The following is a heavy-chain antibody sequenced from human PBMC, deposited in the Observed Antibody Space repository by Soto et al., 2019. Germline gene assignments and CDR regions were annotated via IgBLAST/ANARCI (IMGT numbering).Heavy chain of an antibody. Sequence: PGGSLRLSCSASGFTFSSYSMNWVRQAPGKGLEWVSAISGSGGSTYYADSVKGRFTISRDNSKNTLYLQMNSLRAEDTAVYYCAKAAILRFLEWLLYPPDYWGQGTLVTVSS. CDR2: ISGSGGST. J-gene: IGHJ4*02. D-gene: IGHD3-3*01. V-gene: IGHV3-23*01. CDR1: GFTFSSYS. CDR3: AKAAILRFLEWLLYPPDY.